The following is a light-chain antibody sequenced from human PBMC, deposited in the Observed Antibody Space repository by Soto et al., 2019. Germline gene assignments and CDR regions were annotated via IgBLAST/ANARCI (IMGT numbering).Light chain of an antibody. CDR2: GAS. V-gene: IGKV3-20*01. CDR3: QQYDRSPFT. Sequence: EIVLTQSPGTLSLSPGERATLSCRASQSVSSSYLAWYQQKPGQAPRLLIYGASSRATGIPDRFSGSGSGTVFTLTISRLEPEDFAVYYCQQYDRSPFTFGPGTKVDIK. J-gene: IGKJ3*01. CDR1: QSVSSSY.